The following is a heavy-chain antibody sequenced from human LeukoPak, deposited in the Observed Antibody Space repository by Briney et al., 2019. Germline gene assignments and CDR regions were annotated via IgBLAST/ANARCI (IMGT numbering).Heavy chain of an antibody. CDR3: AKVEYCSGGSCRDY. J-gene: IGHJ4*02. D-gene: IGHD2-15*01. V-gene: IGHV3-23*01. CDR1: GFTFSSYA. CDR2: ISGSGGST. Sequence: PGGSLRLSCAASGFTFSSYAMSWVRQAPGKGLEWVSAISGSGGSTYYADSVKGRFTISRDNSKNTLYLQMNSLRAEDTAVYYCAKVEYCSGGSCRDYWGQGTLVTVSS.